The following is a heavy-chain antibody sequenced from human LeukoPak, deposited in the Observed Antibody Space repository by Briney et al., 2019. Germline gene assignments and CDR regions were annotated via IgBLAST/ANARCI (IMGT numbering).Heavy chain of an antibody. CDR3: ARGRYFDWLWDFDY. J-gene: IGHJ4*02. CDR1: GGSISSYY. CDR2: IYYSGST. V-gene: IGHV4-59*01. D-gene: IGHD3-9*01. Sequence: SETLSLTCTVSGGSISSYYWSWIRQPPGKGLEWIGYIYYSGSTNYNPSLKSRVTISVDTSKNQFSLKLSSVTAADTAVCYCARGRYFDWLWDFDYWGQGTLVTVSS.